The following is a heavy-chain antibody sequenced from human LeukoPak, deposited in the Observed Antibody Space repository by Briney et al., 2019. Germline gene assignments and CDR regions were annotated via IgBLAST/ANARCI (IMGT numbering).Heavy chain of an antibody. V-gene: IGHV3-48*04. J-gene: IGHJ4*02. Sequence: GGSLRLSCAASGFTFSTYSMNWVRQAPGKGLEWISYITSSGSTIHYADSVKGRFTISRDNAKNSLYLQMNSLRAEDTAVYYCARTYPPFRGVISYFDYWGQGTLVTVSS. CDR1: GFTFSTYS. CDR3: ARTYPPFRGVISYFDY. CDR2: ITSSGSTI. D-gene: IGHD3-10*01.